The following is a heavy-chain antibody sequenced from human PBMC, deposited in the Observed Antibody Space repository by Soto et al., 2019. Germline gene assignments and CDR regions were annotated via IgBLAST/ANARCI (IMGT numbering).Heavy chain of an antibody. V-gene: IGHV1-8*01. J-gene: IGHJ4*02. CDR1: GYTFTRYD. Sequence: QVQLVQSWAEVKKPGASVKVSCKASGYTFTRYDINWVRQATGQVHVWMGWMNPNSGNTGYAQKFQGRVTMTRNTSIITAYMELSSLRSEDTAVYYCARYYGDYFIDYWGQGTLVTVSS. CDR3: ARYYGDYFIDY. D-gene: IGHD4-17*01. CDR2: MNPNSGNT.